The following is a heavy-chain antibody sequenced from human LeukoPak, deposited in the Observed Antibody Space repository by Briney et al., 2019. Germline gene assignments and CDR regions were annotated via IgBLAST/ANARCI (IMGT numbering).Heavy chain of an antibody. D-gene: IGHD2-15*01. Sequence: GGSLRLSCAASGFTFSSYSMNWARQAPGKGLEWVSSISSSSSYIYYADSVKGRFTISRDNAKNSLYLQMNSLRAEDTAVYYCADYSPYYYYVDVWGKGTTVTVSS. V-gene: IGHV3-21*01. CDR3: ADYSPYYYYVDV. CDR2: ISSSSSYI. J-gene: IGHJ6*03. CDR1: GFTFSSYS.